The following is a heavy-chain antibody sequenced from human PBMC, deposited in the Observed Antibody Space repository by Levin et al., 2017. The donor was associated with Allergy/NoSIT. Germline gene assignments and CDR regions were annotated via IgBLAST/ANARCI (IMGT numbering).Heavy chain of an antibody. CDR3: AKAGCCSSTSCEKWAFDI. CDR1: GFTFSTYA. V-gene: IGHV3-23*01. Sequence: ASVKVSCAASGFTFSTYAMGWVRQAPGKGLEWVAGISNGGDRTYYADSVKGRFTISRDNSKNTLYLQMNSLRAEDTAVYYCAKAGCCSSTSCEKWAFDIWGQGTMVTVSS. J-gene: IGHJ3*02. CDR2: ISNGGDRT. D-gene: IGHD2-2*01.